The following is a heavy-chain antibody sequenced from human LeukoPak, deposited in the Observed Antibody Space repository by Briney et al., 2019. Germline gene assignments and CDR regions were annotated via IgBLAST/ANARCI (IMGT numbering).Heavy chain of an antibody. V-gene: IGHV1-69*13. CDR2: IIPVFGTA. CDR3: ARAAAGIGYYYYMDV. CDR1: GGTFTSYA. Sequence: ASVKVSCKASGGTFTSYAISWVRQAPGQGLEWMGGIIPVFGTANYAQKFQGRVTITADESTSTAYMELSSLRSEDTAVYYCARAAAGIGYYYYMDVWGKGTTVTISS. D-gene: IGHD6-13*01. J-gene: IGHJ6*03.